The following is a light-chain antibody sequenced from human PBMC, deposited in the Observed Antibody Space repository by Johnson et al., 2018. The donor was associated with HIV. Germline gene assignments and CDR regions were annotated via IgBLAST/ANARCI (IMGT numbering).Light chain of an antibody. CDR3: GTWDNSLNVYV. Sequence: QSVLTQPPSVSAAPGQKVTISCSGSSSNIGNNYVSWYQQLPHTAPKLLISDNDKRPSGIPDRFSGSKSGASATLDITGLHTGDEADYYCGTWDNSLNVYVFGTGTKVTVL. V-gene: IGLV1-51*01. J-gene: IGLJ1*01. CDR2: DND. CDR1: SSNIGNNY.